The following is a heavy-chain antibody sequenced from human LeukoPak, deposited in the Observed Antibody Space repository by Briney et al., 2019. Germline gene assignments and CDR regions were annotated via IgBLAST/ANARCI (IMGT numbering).Heavy chain of an antibody. J-gene: IGHJ3*01. Sequence: GGSLRLSCAASGFTFSSYTMNWVRQAPGKGLEWISYIMRTAADVTSFADSVEGRFTISRDDAKNSLYLQMNSLRDDDTAVYYCVRDWSYAFDLWGQGTMVTVSS. CDR1: GFTFSSYT. CDR2: IMRTAADVT. V-gene: IGHV3-48*02. CDR3: VRDWSYAFDL.